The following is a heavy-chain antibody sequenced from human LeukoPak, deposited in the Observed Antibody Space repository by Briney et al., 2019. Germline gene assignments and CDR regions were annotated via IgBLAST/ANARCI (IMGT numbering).Heavy chain of an antibody. J-gene: IGHJ4*02. CDR1: GFTSSTYS. D-gene: IGHD3-22*01. V-gene: IGHV3-21*01. Sequence: GGSLRLSCAASGFTSSTYSMNWVRQAPRKGLEWVSAISGDSNYIYYTDSVKGRFTISRDNAKNSLYLQMNSLRAEDTAVYYCARDRARVSDYWGQGTLVTVSS. CDR3: ARDRARVSDY. CDR2: ISGDSNYI.